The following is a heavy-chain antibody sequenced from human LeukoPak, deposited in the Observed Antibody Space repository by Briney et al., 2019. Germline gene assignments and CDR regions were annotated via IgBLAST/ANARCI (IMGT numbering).Heavy chain of an antibody. CDR2: IYSGGST. V-gene: IGHV3-53*01. CDR1: GFSVSSNY. Sequence: GGSLRLSCAASGFSVSSNYMSWVRQAPGKGLEWASLIYSGGSTYYADSVKGRFTISRDNSKNTLYLQMNSLRAEDTAVYYCARKSGTYGFFDYWGQGTLVTVSS. D-gene: IGHD3-10*01. CDR3: ARKSGTYGFFDY. J-gene: IGHJ4*02.